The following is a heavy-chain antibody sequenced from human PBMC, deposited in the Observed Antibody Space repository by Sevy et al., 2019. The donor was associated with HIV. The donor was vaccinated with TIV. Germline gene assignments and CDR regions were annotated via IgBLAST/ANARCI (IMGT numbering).Heavy chain of an antibody. V-gene: IGHV1-8*01. CDR2: MNPNTDNT. J-gene: IGHJ4*02. Sequence: ASVKVSCKASGYTFTSYDINWVRQATGQGLEWMGWMNPNTDNTDYAQKFQGRVTMTRNTSINSAYMELSSLRSEDTAVYYCARGRLTGIGFDYWGQGTLVTVSS. D-gene: IGHD7-27*01. CDR1: GYTFTSYD. CDR3: ARGRLTGIGFDY.